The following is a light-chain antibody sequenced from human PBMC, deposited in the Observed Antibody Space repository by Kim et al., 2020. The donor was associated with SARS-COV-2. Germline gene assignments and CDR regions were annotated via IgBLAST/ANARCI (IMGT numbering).Light chain of an antibody. CDR1: SSNIGKNT. V-gene: IGLV1-44*01. Sequence: QSVVTQPPSASATPGQRVTISCSGSSSNIGKNTVNWFQQFPGTAPKLLISAYDQRPSGIPDRFSGSKSGTSAPLVISGLQSEDEADYYCAVWDDILSSPVFGGGTQLTVL. J-gene: IGLJ3*02. CDR3: AVWDDILSSPV. CDR2: AYD.